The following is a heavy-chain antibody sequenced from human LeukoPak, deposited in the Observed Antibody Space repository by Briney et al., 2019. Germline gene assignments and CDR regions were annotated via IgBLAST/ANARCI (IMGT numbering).Heavy chain of an antibody. CDR2: ISYDGSNK. J-gene: IGHJ4*02. CDR1: GFTFSSYG. V-gene: IGHV3-30*18. Sequence: GGSLRLSCAASGFTFSSYGMHWVRQAPGKGLEWVAVISYDGSNKYYADSVKGRFTISRDNSKNTLYLQMNSLRAEDTAVYYCAKTTVVTRRNYWGQGTLVTVSS. D-gene: IGHD4-23*01. CDR3: AKTTVVTRRNY.